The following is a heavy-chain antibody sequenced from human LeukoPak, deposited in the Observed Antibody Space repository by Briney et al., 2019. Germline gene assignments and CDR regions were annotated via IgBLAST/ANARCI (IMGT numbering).Heavy chain of an antibody. V-gene: IGHV4-39*01. D-gene: IGHD3-22*01. Sequence: SETLSLTCTVSGGSISSSSYYWGWIRQPPGKGLEWIGSIYYSGSTYSNPSLKSRVTISVDTSKNQFSLKLSSVTAADTAVYYCARPLRPPTFTMKEVYDAFDIWGKGKMVTVSS. CDR3: ARPLRPPTFTMKEVYDAFDI. CDR2: IYYSGST. J-gene: IGHJ3*02. CDR1: GGSISSSSYY.